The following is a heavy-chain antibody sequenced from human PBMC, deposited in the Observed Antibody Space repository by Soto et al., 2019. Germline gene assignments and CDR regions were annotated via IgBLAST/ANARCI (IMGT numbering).Heavy chain of an antibody. D-gene: IGHD3-3*01. CDR1: GFTFSSYW. CDR2: IKQDGSEK. J-gene: IGHJ6*02. Sequence: EVQLVESGGGLVQPGGSLRLSCAASGFTFSSYWMSWVRQAPGKGLEWVANIKQDGSEKYYVDSVKGRFTISRDNXKXXLYLQMNSLRAEDTAVYYCASDVLRFLYYYYGIHLWGQGTTVTVSS. CDR3: ASDVLRFLYYYYGIHL. V-gene: IGHV3-7*01.